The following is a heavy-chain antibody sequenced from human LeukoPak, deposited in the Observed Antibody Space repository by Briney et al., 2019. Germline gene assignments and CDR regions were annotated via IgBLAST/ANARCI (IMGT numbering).Heavy chain of an antibody. CDR2: LYGGGSA. V-gene: IGHV3-66*02. Sequence: GGSLRLSRAASGFTVSRNYMTWVRQAPGKGLEWVSVLYGGGSAYYADSVEGRFTISRDNSKNTLSLQMINLRTEDTAVYYCARGDSVYDYPYYYYLDVWGKGTPVTVSS. D-gene: IGHD5/OR15-5a*01. J-gene: IGHJ6*03. CDR3: ARGDSVYDYPYYYYLDV. CDR1: GFTVSRNY.